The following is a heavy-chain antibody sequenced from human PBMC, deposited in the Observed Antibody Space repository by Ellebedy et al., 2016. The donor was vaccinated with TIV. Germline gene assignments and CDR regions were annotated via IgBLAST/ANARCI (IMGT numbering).Heavy chain of an antibody. CDR2: ISYDGINK. CDR3: AKDLAEYYYYGMDV. V-gene: IGHV3-30*18. D-gene: IGHD6-19*01. Sequence: GGSLRLSCAASGFTFSNYGMHWVRQAPGKGLEWVAIISYDGINKYYADSVKGRFTISRDNSKNTLYLQMNSLRAEDTAMYYCAKDLAEYYYYGMDVWGQGTTVTVSS. J-gene: IGHJ6*02. CDR1: GFTFSNYG.